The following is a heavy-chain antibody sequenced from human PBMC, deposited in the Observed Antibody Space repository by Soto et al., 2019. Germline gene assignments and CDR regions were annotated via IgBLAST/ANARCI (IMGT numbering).Heavy chain of an antibody. V-gene: IGHV3-23*01. CDR1: GFTFSSYA. CDR2: ISGSGGST. J-gene: IGHJ3*02. D-gene: IGHD5-12*01. Sequence: EVQLLESGGGLVQPGGSLRLSCAASGFTFSSYAMSWVRQAPGKGLEWVSAISGSGGSTYYADSVKGRFTISRDNSKNTLYLQMNSLRAEDTAVYYCAKAAYSGYVTGYWDDAFDIWGQGTMVTVSS. CDR3: AKAAYSGYVTGYWDDAFDI.